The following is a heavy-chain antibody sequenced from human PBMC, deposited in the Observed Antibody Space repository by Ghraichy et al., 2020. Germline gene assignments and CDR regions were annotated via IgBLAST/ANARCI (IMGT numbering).Heavy chain of an antibody. J-gene: IGHJ2*01. CDR3: AAQGGGDVGYYFDL. V-gene: IGHV1-24*01. Sequence: ASVKVSCKVSGYSLTESSMHWVRQAPGKGLEWMGSFDPEDGKTIYAQKFQGRVTMTEDTSADTAYMELSSLTSEDTAVYYCAAQGGGDVGYYFDLWGRGTLVTVSS. D-gene: IGHD6-25*01. CDR2: FDPEDGKT. CDR1: GYSLTESS.